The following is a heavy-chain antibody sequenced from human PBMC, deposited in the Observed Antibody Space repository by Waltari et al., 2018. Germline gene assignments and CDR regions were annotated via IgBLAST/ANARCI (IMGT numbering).Heavy chain of an antibody. D-gene: IGHD3-10*01. J-gene: IGHJ4*02. CDR2: INHRGST. CDR1: GGSFSGYY. V-gene: IGHV4-34*01. Sequence: QVQLQQWGAGLLKPSETLSLTCAVYGGSFSGYYWSWIRQPPGKGLEWIGEINHRGSTNHNPALKGRVTISVDTSKNQFSLKLSSVTAAETAVYYCARGLTAMVRGVKGLAFDYWGQGTLVTVSS. CDR3: ARGLTAMVRGVKGLAFDY.